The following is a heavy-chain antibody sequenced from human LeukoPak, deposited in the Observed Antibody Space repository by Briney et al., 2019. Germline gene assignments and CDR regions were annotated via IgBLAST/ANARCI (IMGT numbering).Heavy chain of an antibody. J-gene: IGHJ6*03. CDR1: GYTFTGYY. CDR3: ARGCSGGSCYYYYYMDV. D-gene: IGHD2-15*01. CDR2: INSNSGGT. Sequence: ASVKVSCKASGYTFTGYYMHWVRQAPGPGLEWMGWINSNSGGTNYAQKFQGRVTMTRDTSISTAYMELSRLRSDDTAVYYCARGCSGGSCYYYYYMDVWGKGTTVTVSS. V-gene: IGHV1-2*02.